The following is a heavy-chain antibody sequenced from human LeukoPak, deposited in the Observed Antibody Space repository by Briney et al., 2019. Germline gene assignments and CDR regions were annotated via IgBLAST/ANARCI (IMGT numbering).Heavy chain of an antibody. V-gene: IGHV1-2*02. J-gene: IGHJ5*02. CDR2: INPNSGGT. CDR1: GYTFTGYY. CDR3: ARALVATIRIGFDP. Sequence: ASVKVSCKASGYTFTGYYMHWVRQAPGQGLEWMGWINPNSGGTNYAQKFQGRVTMTRDTSISTAYMELSRLRSDDTAVYYCARALVATIRIGFDPWGQGTLVTVSS. D-gene: IGHD5-12*01.